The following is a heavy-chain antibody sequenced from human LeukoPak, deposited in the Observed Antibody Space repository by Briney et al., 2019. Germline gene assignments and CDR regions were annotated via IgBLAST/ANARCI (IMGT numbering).Heavy chain of an antibody. J-gene: IGHJ6*02. CDR2: VTADGTNT. Sequence: GGSLRLSCAAYGFTFNSHAMSWVRQIPGKGLEWVSSVTADGTNTHFADSVKGRFTISRDNSKNTLYLQMNSLRAEDTAVYYCASRTIFGVVPLKYYGMDVWGQGTTVTVSS. V-gene: IGHV3-23*01. CDR3: ASRTIFGVVPLKYYGMDV. D-gene: IGHD3-3*01. CDR1: GFTFNSHA.